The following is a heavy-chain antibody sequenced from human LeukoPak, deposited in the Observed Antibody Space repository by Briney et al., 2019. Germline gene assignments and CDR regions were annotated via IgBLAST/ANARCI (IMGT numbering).Heavy chain of an antibody. CDR3: ARDQGSLYYFDY. CDR2: ISSGSSTI. Sequence: ESGGSLRLSCAASGFTFSDYYMSWVRQAPGRGLEWLSYISSGSSTIFYADSVKGRLTISRDNAQNSLYLQMNSLTDEDAAVYYCARDQGSLYYFDYWGQGTLVTVSS. V-gene: IGHV3-48*02. D-gene: IGHD1-26*01. CDR1: GFTFSDYY. J-gene: IGHJ4*02.